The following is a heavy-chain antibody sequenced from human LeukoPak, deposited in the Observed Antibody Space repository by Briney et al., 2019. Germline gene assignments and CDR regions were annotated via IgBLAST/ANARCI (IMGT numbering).Heavy chain of an antibody. D-gene: IGHD6-13*01. CDR1: GFTFSSYA. V-gene: IGHV3-23*01. CDR2: VSGSGGST. CDR3: ATPYSNSWYSRYYFDY. J-gene: IGHJ4*02. Sequence: GASLRLSCAASGFTFSSYAMSCVRQAPGKGLEGVSAVSGSGGSTYYADSVKGRFTISRASSQNKLYLHMNSLRDEDTAVYYCATPYSNSWYSRYYFDYWGQGTLVTVSS.